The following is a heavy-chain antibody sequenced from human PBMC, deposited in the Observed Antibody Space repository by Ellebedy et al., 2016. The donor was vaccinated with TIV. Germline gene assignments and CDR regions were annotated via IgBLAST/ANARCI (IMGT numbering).Heavy chain of an antibody. CDR2: ISVSNGDT. D-gene: IGHD6-13*01. CDR3: ARDLSGAAGLSVYGLDV. V-gene: IGHV1-18*01. CDR1: GYTFTSYG. Sequence: AASVKVSCKTSGYTFTSYGISWVRQAPGQGLEWMGWISVSNGDTNSAQKLQGRVTMTTDTSTSTAYMELRSLRSDDTAVYYCARDLSGAAGLSVYGLDVWGQGTTVTVS. J-gene: IGHJ6*02.